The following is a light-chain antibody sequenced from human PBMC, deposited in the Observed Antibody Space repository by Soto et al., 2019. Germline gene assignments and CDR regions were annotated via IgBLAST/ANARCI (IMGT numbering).Light chain of an antibody. CDR2: GNS. CDR1: SSNIGTGYD. CDR3: QSYDSSLTGYVV. J-gene: IGLJ2*01. V-gene: IGLV1-40*01. Sequence: QPVLTQPPSVSGAPGQRVTISCTGTSSNIGTGYDVHWYQQLPGTAPKLVIFGNSNRPSGVPDRFSGSKSGASASLAITGLQVEDEGDYYCQSYDSSLTGYVVFGGGTKLTVL.